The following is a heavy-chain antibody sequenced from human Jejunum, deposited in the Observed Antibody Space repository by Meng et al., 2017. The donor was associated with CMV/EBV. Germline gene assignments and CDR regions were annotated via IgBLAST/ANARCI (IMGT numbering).Heavy chain of an antibody. D-gene: IGHD3-16*02. V-gene: IGHV3-9*01. Sequence: SGFTFDDYAMHWVRQAPGKGLEWVSGISWNSGGIGYADSVKGRFTISRDNAKNSLYLQMNSLRAEDTALYYCARGGYPVDYYGMDVWGQGTTVTVSS. CDR2: ISWNSGGI. CDR1: GFTFDDYA. J-gene: IGHJ6*02. CDR3: ARGGYPVDYYGMDV.